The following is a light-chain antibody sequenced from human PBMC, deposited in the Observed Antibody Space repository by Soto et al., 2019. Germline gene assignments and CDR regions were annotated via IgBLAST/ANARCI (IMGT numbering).Light chain of an antibody. Sequence: EIVMTQSPVTLSMSPGETATLSCRASVTVATTVAWYQQTPGQAPRLLIYDASARATGIPARFSGSGFGTEFTLTITSLQSEDFALYYCQQYNNWPPPCTFGQGTRVEIK. J-gene: IGKJ1*01. V-gene: IGKV3-15*01. CDR2: DAS. CDR1: VTVATT. CDR3: QQYNNWPPPCT.